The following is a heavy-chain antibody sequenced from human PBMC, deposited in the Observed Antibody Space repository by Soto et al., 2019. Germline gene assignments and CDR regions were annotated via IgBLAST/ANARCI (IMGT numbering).Heavy chain of an antibody. Sequence: EVQLLESGGDLVQPGGSLRLSCSASGFTFTSYAMNWVRQAPGKGLEWVSGLSGTGGSIYYEDSVKGRFTISRDNSKNTVYLQMNSLRAEDTAIYYCAKGLFSSGYLDYWGQGTLVTVSS. CDR1: GFTFTSYA. V-gene: IGHV3-23*01. J-gene: IGHJ4*02. CDR2: LSGTGGSI. CDR3: AKGLFSSGYLDY. D-gene: IGHD3-3*01.